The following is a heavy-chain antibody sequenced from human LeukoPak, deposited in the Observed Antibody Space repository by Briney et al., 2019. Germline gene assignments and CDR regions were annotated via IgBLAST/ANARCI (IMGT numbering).Heavy chain of an antibody. CDR2: ISGYNGNT. Sequence: ASVKVSCKSSGFTFALYGVSWVRQAPGQGLEWMGWISGYNGNTKYAENLQGRLTMTIDSATSTAYMELRSLRSDDTAVFYCARDRNMRALDIWGQGTMVTVTS. D-gene: IGHD2/OR15-2a*01. CDR3: ARDRNMRALDI. V-gene: IGHV1-18*01. CDR1: GFTFALYG. J-gene: IGHJ3*02.